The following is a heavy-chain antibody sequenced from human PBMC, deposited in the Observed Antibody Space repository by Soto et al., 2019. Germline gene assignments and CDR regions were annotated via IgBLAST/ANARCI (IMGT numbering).Heavy chain of an antibody. V-gene: IGHV3-21*04. CDR2: IDSRGRTL. D-gene: IGHD6-6*01. CDR3: ARQAARNYIDS. J-gene: IGHJ4*02. CDR1: GFTFSSYS. Sequence: PGGSLRLSCAASGFTFSSYSMNWVRQAPGKGLEWVSSIDSRGRTLSYADSVRGRFTISRDNAENSVYLQMDSLRADDTAVYYSARQAARNYIDSWGQGNSVTVSS.